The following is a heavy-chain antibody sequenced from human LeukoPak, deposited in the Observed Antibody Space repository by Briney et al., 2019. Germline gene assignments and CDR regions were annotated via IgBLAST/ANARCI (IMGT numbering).Heavy chain of an antibody. J-gene: IGHJ4*02. CDR2: LDYSGST. V-gene: IGHV4-59*01. CDR1: GGSITNYY. Sequence: SETLSLTCSVSGGSITNYYWSWIRQPPGQGLDWIGYLDYSGSTNYNPSLKSRVTISGCTLKSQFSLKLRSVTSADTAVYFCTRVSIHGDSDYWGKGTLVTVSS. CDR3: TRVSIHGDSDY.